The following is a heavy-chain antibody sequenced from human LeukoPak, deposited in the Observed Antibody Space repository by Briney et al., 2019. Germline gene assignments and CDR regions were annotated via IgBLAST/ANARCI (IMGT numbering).Heavy chain of an antibody. CDR1: GFTFGDYA. D-gene: IGHD6-13*01. V-gene: IGHV3-49*04. CDR3: TRGGDGYSSSWNRYYYYYYMDV. J-gene: IGHJ6*03. CDR2: IRSKAYGGTT. Sequence: GGSLRLSCTASGFTFGDYAMSWVRQAPGKGLEWVGFIRSKAYGGTTEYAASVKGRFTISRDDSKSIAYLQMNSLKTEDTAVYYCTRGGDGYSSSWNRYYYYYYMDVWGKGTTVTVSS.